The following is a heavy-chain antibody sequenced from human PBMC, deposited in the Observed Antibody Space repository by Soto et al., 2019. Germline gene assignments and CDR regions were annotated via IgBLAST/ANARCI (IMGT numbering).Heavy chain of an antibody. Sequence: GEPLKSSGKGSGYSLTSYWIGGVRQMPGKGREWMGIIYPGDSDTRYSPSFQGQVTISADKSISTAYLQWSSLKASDTAMYYCAGHHLIAVAGIYYYYGMDVWGQGTTVTVSS. CDR3: AGHHLIAVAGIYYYYGMDV. J-gene: IGHJ6*02. CDR1: GYSLTSYW. V-gene: IGHV5-51*01. CDR2: IYPGDSDT. D-gene: IGHD6-19*01.